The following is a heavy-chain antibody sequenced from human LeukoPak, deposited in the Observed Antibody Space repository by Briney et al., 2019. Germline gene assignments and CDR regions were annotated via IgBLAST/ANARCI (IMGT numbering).Heavy chain of an antibody. J-gene: IGHJ4*02. V-gene: IGHV4-59*01. CDR2: IYYSGST. D-gene: IGHD6-19*01. CDR1: GGSISSYY. Sequence: PSETLSLTCTVSGGSISSYYWSWIRQPPGKGLEWIGYIYYSGSTNYNPSLKSRVTISVDTSKNQFSLKLSSVTAADTAVYYCARGGIPVAGKVFDYWGQGTLVTVSS. CDR3: ARGGIPVAGKVFDY.